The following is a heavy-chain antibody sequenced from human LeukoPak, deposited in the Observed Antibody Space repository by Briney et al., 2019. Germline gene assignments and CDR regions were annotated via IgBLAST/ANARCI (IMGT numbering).Heavy chain of an antibody. V-gene: IGHV3-30*18. Sequence: GGSLRLSCAASGFTFSSCGMHWVRQAPGKGLEWVAVISYDGSNKYYADSVKGRFTISRDNSKNTLYLQMNSLRAEDTAVYYCAKGNEGSYYGMDVWGQGTTVTVSS. CDR1: GFTFSSCG. J-gene: IGHJ6*02. CDR2: ISYDGSNK. CDR3: AKGNEGSYYGMDV. D-gene: IGHD3-10*01.